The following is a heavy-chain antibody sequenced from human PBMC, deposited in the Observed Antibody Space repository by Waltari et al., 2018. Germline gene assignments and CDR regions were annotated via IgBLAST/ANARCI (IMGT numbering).Heavy chain of an antibody. CDR2: IYTSGST. D-gene: IGHD2-2*01. Sequence: QVQLQESGPGLVKPSETLSLTCTVSGGSISSYYWSWIRQPAGKGLEWIGRIYTSGSTNYNPSLKSRVTMSVDTSKTQFSLKLSSVTAADTAVYYCARERGYCSSTSCYPRYFDYWGQGTLVTVSS. V-gene: IGHV4-4*07. J-gene: IGHJ4*02. CDR3: ARERGYCSSTSCYPRYFDY. CDR1: GGSISSYY.